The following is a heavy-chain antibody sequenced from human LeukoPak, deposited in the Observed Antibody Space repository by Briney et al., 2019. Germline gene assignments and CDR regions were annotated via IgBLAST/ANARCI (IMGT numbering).Heavy chain of an antibody. CDR2: IIPIFGTA. CDR1: GGTFSSYA. CDR3: ARDGVGGPYYCDSSGYRFDY. J-gene: IGHJ4*02. D-gene: IGHD3-22*01. Sequence: SVKVSCKASGGTFSSYAISWVRQAPGQGLEWMGRIIPIFGTANYAQKFQGRVTITTDESTSTAYMELSSLRSEDTAVYYCARDGVGGPYYCDSSGYRFDYWGQGTLVTVSS. V-gene: IGHV1-69*05.